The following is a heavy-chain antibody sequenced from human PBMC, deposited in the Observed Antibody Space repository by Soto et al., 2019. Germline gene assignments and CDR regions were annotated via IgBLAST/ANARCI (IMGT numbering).Heavy chain of an antibody. Sequence: SVKVSCKASGGTFSSYAISWVRQAPGQGLEWMGGIIPIFGTANYAQKFQGRVTITADESTSTAYMELSSLRSEDTAVYYCARALSAQVAGTGLWGQDKDYYYYGMDVWAKGPRSPSP. D-gene: IGHD6-19*01. J-gene: IGHJ6*02. CDR2: IIPIFGTA. CDR1: GGTFSSYA. CDR3: ARALSAQVAGTGLWGQDKDYYYYGMDV. V-gene: IGHV1-69*13.